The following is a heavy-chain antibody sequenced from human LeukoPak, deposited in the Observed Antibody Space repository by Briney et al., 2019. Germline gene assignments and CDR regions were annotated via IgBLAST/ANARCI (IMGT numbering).Heavy chain of an antibody. D-gene: IGHD3-3*01. CDR3: ARLPPTIFGVVITDYYMDV. Sequence: SETLSLTCAVYGGSFSGYYWSWIRQPPGKGLEWIGSIYYSGSTYYNPSLKSRVTISVDTSKNQFSLKLSSVTAADTAVYYCARLPPTIFGVVITDYYMDVWGKGTTVTVSS. J-gene: IGHJ6*03. CDR1: GGSFSGYY. V-gene: IGHV4-34*01. CDR2: IYYSGST.